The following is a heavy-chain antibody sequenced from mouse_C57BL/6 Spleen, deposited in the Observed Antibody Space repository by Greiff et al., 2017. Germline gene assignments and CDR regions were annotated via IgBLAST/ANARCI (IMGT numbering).Heavy chain of an antibody. J-gene: IGHJ1*03. CDR3: TPYYDCPFGYFDD. CDR1: GYAFTSYW. CDR2: INPSSGGT. V-gene: IGHV1-64*01. Sequence: QVQLQQSGAELVKPGASVKLSCKASGYAFTSYWMHWVKQRPGQGLEWIGVINPSSGGTNYNEKFKSKATLTADKSSSTANMQLSSLTSEDSAVYYDTPYYDCPFGYFDDWGKGTTVTVSA. D-gene: IGHD2-4*01.